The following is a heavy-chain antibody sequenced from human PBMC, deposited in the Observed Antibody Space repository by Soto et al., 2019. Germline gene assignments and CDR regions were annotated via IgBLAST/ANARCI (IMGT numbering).Heavy chain of an antibody. CDR1: GFTFNNYG. CDR3: ARDGWSSGWYYFAY. CDR2: IWYDGSNK. J-gene: IGHJ4*02. V-gene: IGHV3-33*01. D-gene: IGHD6-19*01. Sequence: QVQLVESGGGVVQPGRSLRLSCEASGFTFNNYGMHWVRQAPGKGLKWVAVIWYDGSNKYYADSVKGRFTVSRDNSKNTLYLQMNSLRAEDTAVYYCARDGWSSGWYYFAYWGQGTLVTVSS.